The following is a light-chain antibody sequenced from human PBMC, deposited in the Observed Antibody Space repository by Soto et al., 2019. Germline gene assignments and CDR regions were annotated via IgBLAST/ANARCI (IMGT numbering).Light chain of an antibody. Sequence: QLVLTQSPSASASLGASVKLTCTLSSGHSNYAIAWHQQQSEKGPRYLMKLNSDGSHSKGDGIPDRFSGSSSGAERYLTISSLQSEDEADYYCQTWGSGIVVFGGGTKLNRP. V-gene: IGLV4-69*01. CDR3: QTWGSGIVV. J-gene: IGLJ2*01. CDR1: SGHSNYA. CDR2: LNSDGSH.